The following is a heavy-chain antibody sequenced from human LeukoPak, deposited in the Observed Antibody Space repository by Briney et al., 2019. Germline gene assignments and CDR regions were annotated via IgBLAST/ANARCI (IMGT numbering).Heavy chain of an antibody. J-gene: IGHJ6*03. CDR3: AKTSLSDPSGHYYYMDV. D-gene: IGHD3-3*01. CDR2: IKQDGSER. V-gene: IGHV3-7*01. Sequence: GGSLRLSCAASGFAFSRYWMSWVRQAPGKGPEWEANIKQDGSERNFVDSVEGRFTISRDNSQNTVSLQLNNLRIEDTALYYCAKTSLSDPSGHYYYMDVWGKGTTVTVSS. CDR1: GFAFSRYW.